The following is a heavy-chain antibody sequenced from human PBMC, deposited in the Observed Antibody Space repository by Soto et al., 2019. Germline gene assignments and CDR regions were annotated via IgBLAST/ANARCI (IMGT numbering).Heavy chain of an antibody. CDR1: GFTFSRYD. D-gene: IGHD3-16*01. V-gene: IGHV3-13*01. J-gene: IGHJ4*02. CDR2: IESVGDT. Sequence: EVQLVESGGGLIQPGGSLRLSCVASGFTFSRYDIHWVRQVSGKGLEWISTIESVGDTFYAASLKGRFIVSRENDKNSLYLQMNSLRVEDTAVYYCTRGMKFGALTVAFDYWGQGTLVTVSS. CDR3: TRGMKFGALTVAFDY.